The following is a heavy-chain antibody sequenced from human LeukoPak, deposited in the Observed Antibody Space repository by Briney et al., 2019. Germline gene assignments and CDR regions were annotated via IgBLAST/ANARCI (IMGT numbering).Heavy chain of an antibody. CDR3: ARNNIVVVPAAMRAFDI. CDR1: GYTFTSYY. CDR2: IIPIFGTA. V-gene: IGHV1-69*05. Sequence: ASVKVSCKASGYTFTSYYMHWVRQAPGQGLEWMGGIIPIFGTANYAQKFQGRVTITTDESTSTAYMELSSLRSEDTAVYYCARNNIVVVPAAMRAFDIWGQGTMVTVSS. J-gene: IGHJ3*02. D-gene: IGHD2-2*01.